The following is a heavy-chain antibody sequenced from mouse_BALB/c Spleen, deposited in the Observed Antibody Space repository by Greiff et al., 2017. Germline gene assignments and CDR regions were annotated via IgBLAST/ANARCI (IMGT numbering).Heavy chain of an antibody. CDR1: GFSLTSYG. CDR2: IWSGGST. J-gene: IGHJ4*01. Sequence: VQLQQSGPGLVQPSQSLSITCTVSGFSLTSYGVHWVRQSPGKGLEWLGVIWSGGSTDYNAAFISRLSISKDNSKSQVFFKMNSLQANDTAIYYCARNFYRYDGGAMDYWGQGTSVTVSS. CDR3: ARNFYRYDGGAMDY. V-gene: IGHV2-2*02. D-gene: IGHD2-14*01.